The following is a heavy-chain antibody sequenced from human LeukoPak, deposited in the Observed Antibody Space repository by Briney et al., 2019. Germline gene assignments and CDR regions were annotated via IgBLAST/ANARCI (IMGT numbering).Heavy chain of an antibody. D-gene: IGHD5/OR15-5a*01. CDR2: ISGSGGSP. V-gene: IGHV3-23*01. Sequence: GGSLRLSCAASGFTFSSYAMSWVRQAPGKGLEWVSVISGSGGSPYYADSVKGRFTISRDNSKNTLYLQMNSLRAEDMGVYYCAKGGSVTAPDDAFDIWGQGTMVTVSS. J-gene: IGHJ3*02. CDR3: AKGGSVTAPDDAFDI. CDR1: GFTFSSYA.